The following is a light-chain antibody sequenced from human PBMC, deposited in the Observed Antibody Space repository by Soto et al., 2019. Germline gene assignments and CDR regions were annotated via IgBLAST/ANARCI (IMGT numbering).Light chain of an antibody. J-gene: IGLJ1*01. Sequence: QSALTQPPSASGSPGQSVTISCTGTSIDVGGYNYVSWYQQHPGKAPKLMIYEVYKRPSGVPDRFSGSKSGDTASLTVSGLQADDEADYYCSSYAGSNNYVFGSGTKLTVL. CDR1: SIDVGGYNY. V-gene: IGLV2-8*01. CDR3: SSYAGSNNYV. CDR2: EVY.